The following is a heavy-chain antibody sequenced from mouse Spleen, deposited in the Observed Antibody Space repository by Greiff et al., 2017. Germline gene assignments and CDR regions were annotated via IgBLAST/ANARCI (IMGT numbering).Heavy chain of an antibody. D-gene: IGHD1-1*01. J-gene: IGHJ1*01. V-gene: IGHV1-47*01. Sequence: VHLVESGAELVKPGASVKMSCKASGYTFTTYPIEWVKQNPGKSLEWIGNINPYNDDTKYNEKFKGKATLTVEKSSSTVYVELSRLTSDDSAVYYCARDGCSYGYFEVWGAGTTVTVSS. CDR1: GYTFTTYP. CDR2: INPYNDDT. CDR3: ARDGCSYGYFEV.